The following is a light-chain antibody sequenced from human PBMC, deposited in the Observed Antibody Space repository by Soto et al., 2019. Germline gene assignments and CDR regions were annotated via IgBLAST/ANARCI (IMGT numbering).Light chain of an antibody. CDR3: CSYASSSTSV. CDR2: EGS. J-gene: IGLJ3*02. CDR1: RSDVGSYNL. Sequence: QSALTQPASVSGSPGQSITISCTGTRSDVGSYNLVSWYQQHPGKAPKLMIYEGSKRPSGVSNRFCGSKSGNTASLTICGHEAEDEADYYCCSYASSSTSVFGGGTKLTVL. V-gene: IGLV2-14*02.